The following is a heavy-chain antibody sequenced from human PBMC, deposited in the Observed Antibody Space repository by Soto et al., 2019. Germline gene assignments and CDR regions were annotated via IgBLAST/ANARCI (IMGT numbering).Heavy chain of an antibody. V-gene: IGHV4-31*03. D-gene: IGHD2-15*01. Sequence: QVQLQESGPGLVKPSQTLSLTCTVSGGSISSGGYYWSWIRQHPGKGLGWIGYIYYSGSTYYNPSLKSRVTISVDTSKNQFPLRLSSVTAADTAVYYCARDLLGYCSGGSCYPAVWFDPWGQGTLVTVSS. CDR3: ARDLLGYCSGGSCYPAVWFDP. J-gene: IGHJ5*02. CDR2: IYYSGST. CDR1: GGSISSGGYY.